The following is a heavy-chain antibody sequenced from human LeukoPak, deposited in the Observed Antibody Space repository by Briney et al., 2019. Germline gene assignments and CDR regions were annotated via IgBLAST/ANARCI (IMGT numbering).Heavy chain of an antibody. V-gene: IGHV3-11*01. Sequence: GGSLRLSCAASGFTFSSFALSWVRQAPGKGLEWVSYISSSGSTIYYADSVKGRFTISRDNAKNSLYLQMNSLRAEDTAVYYCAREDTAQGYWGQGTLVTVSS. CDR2: ISSSGSTI. J-gene: IGHJ4*02. CDR3: AREDTAQGY. CDR1: GFTFSSFA. D-gene: IGHD2-21*02.